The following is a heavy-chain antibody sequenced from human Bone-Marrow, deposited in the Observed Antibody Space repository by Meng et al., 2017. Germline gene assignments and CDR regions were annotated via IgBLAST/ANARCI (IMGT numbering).Heavy chain of an antibody. CDR1: GGTFSSYA. Sequence: QVQLGRSGAEVKKPRSSVKVSCKAAGGTFSSYAISWVRQAPGQGLEWMGGTIPIFGTANYAQKFQGRVTITADESTSTAYMELSSLRSEDTAVYYCAREGIAAASLQDWGQGTLVTVSS. CDR2: TIPIFGTA. J-gene: IGHJ1*01. CDR3: AREGIAAASLQD. V-gene: IGHV1-69*01. D-gene: IGHD6-13*01.